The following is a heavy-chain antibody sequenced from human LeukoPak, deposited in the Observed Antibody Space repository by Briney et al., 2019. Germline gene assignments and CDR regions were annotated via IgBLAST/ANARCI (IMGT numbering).Heavy chain of an antibody. Sequence: ASVKVSCKASGYTFTSYDINWVRQATGQGLEWMGWMNPNSGNTGYAQKSQVRVTMTRNTSISTAYMELSSLRSEDTAVYYCARGENYYDSSGQKLPFDYWGQGTLVTVSS. CDR3: ARGENYYDSSGQKLPFDY. J-gene: IGHJ4*02. V-gene: IGHV1-8*01. CDR2: MNPNSGNT. D-gene: IGHD3-22*01. CDR1: GYTFTSYD.